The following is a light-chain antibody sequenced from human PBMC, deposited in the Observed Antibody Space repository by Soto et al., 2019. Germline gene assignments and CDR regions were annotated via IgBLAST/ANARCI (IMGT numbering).Light chain of an antibody. CDR1: NSDVGGYAY. V-gene: IGLV2-14*01. CDR2: DVS. Sequence: QSVLTQPASVSGSPGQSITISCAGTNSDVGGYAYVSWYQQHPGKAPKVMIYDVSNRPSGVSNRFSGSKSGNTASLTISGLQAEDEADYYCSSYSSIISGVIFGGGTKVTVL. CDR3: SSYSSIISGVI. J-gene: IGLJ2*01.